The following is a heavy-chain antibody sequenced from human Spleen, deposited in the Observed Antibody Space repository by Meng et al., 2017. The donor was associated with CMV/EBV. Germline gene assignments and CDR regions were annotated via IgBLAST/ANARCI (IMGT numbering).Heavy chain of an antibody. V-gene: IGHV1-2*02. J-gene: IGHJ4*02. D-gene: IGHD5-12*01. CDR2: INPNSGGT. Sequence: ASVKVSCKASGYTFTNYGISWVRQAPGQGLEWMGWINPNSGGTNYAQKFQGRVTMTRDTSISTAYMELSRLRSDDTAVYYCARDPGGRWPRPLWGQGTLVTVSS. CDR3: ARDPGGRWPRPL. CDR1: GYTFTNYG.